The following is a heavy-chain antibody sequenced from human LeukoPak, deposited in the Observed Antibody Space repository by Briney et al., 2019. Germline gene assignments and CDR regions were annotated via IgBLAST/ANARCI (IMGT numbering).Heavy chain of an antibody. J-gene: IGHJ4*02. V-gene: IGHV3-21*01. CDR1: GFTFSSYS. D-gene: IGHD2-8*01. Sequence: GGSLRLSCAASGFTFSSYSMNWVRQAPGKGLEWVSSISSSSSYIYYADSVKGRFTISRDNAKNSLYLQMNSLRAEDPAVYYCARDPGLMVYAISNYFDYWGQGTLVTVSS. CDR2: ISSSSSYI. CDR3: ARDPGLMVYAISNYFDY.